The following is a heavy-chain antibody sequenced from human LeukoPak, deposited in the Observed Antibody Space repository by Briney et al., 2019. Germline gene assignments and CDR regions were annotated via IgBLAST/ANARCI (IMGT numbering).Heavy chain of an antibody. V-gene: IGHV1-2*02. D-gene: IGHD6-19*01. CDR1: GYTFTGYY. CDR3: ARDRAVAGTGYYYYYGMDV. Sequence: GASVKVSCKASGYTFTGYYMHWVRQAPGQGLEWMGWFNPNSGGTNYAQKFQGRVTMTRDTSISTAYMELSRLRSDDTAVYYCARDRAVAGTGYYYYYGMDVWGQGTTVTVSS. J-gene: IGHJ6*02. CDR2: FNPNSGGT.